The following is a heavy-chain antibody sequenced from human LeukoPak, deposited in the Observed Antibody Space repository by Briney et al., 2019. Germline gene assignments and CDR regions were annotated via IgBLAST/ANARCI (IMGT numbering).Heavy chain of an antibody. CDR3: ARGNYQGSGYPDY. CDR1: GFTFRNYG. Sequence: QAGGSLRLSCEPSGFTFRNYGMHWARQAPGKGLEWVAVIWYDGSRKEYADSVKGRFTVSRDNSKNILSLQMNSLTVGDTAVYYCARGNYQGSGYPDYWGQGTLVTVSA. V-gene: IGHV3-33*01. D-gene: IGHD3-22*01. J-gene: IGHJ4*02. CDR2: IWYDGSRK.